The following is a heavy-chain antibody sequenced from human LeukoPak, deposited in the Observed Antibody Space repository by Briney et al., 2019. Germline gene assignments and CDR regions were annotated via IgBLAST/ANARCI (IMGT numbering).Heavy chain of an antibody. V-gene: IGHV1-3*01. J-gene: IGHJ4*02. CDR1: GYTFTKYT. CDR2: INAGNGNT. CDR3: ATVGYSYGFDY. D-gene: IGHD5-18*01. Sequence: ASVKVSCKASGYTFTKYTMHWVRQAPGQRLEWMGWINAGNGNTKYSQKFQGRVTMTEDTSTDTAYMELSSLRSEDTAVYYCATVGYSYGFDYWGQGTLVTVSS.